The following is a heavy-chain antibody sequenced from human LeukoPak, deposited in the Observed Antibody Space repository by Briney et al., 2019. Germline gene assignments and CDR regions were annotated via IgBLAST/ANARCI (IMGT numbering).Heavy chain of an antibody. Sequence: GGSLRLSCAASGFTFSPSWMRWVRQGPGKGLEWVSRIKGDGTYKNYADSVRGRFTISRDNAKNTLSLQMNSLRAEDTAVYFCVRDGDAYNFDWWGQGALVTDSS. J-gene: IGHJ4*02. D-gene: IGHD5-24*01. CDR1: GFTFSPSW. CDR2: IKGDGTYK. CDR3: VRDGDAYNFDW. V-gene: IGHV3-74*01.